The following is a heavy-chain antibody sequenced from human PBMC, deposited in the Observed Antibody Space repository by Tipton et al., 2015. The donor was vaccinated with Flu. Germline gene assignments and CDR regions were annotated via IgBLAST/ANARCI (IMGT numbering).Heavy chain of an antibody. V-gene: IGHV3-48*03. Sequence: QLVQSGGGLVQPGGSLRLSCAASGFNLSSYEVNWVRQAPGKGLEWISYISVNSRTKYYADSVKGRFTISRDYAKKSVSLLMNGLGAEDTAVYYCARDPFLGTGDAFDVWGQGSVVIVSS. J-gene: IGHJ3*01. D-gene: IGHD2/OR15-2a*01. CDR2: ISVNSRTK. CDR3: ARDPFLGTGDAFDV. CDR1: GFNLSSYE.